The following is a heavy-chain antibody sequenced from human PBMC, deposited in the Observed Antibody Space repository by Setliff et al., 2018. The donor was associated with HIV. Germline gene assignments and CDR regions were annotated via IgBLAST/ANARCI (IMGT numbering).Heavy chain of an antibody. CDR2: INTSGST. Sequence: SETLSLTCTVSGGSVSNYYWTWIRQSAGKGLEWIGHINTSGSTKYNPSLKSRVSISLDPSTKQVSLRLRSVTAADTAVYYCARGVYYNFWSGYYGNWFDPWGQGTLVTVSS. D-gene: IGHD3-3*01. CDR3: ARGVYYNFWSGYYGNWFDP. J-gene: IGHJ5*02. V-gene: IGHV4-4*07. CDR1: GGSVSNYY.